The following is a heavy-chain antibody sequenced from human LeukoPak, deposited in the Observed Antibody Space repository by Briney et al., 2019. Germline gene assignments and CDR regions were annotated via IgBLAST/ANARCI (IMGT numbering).Heavy chain of an antibody. CDR1: GYTFTSYY. V-gene: IGHV1-46*01. D-gene: IGHD3-22*01. CDR3: ARGQSNYYDSSGYYYVENWFDP. Sequence: ASVKVSCKASGYTFTSYYMHWVRQAPGQGLEWMGIINPSGGSTGYAQIFQGRVTMTRDTSTSTVYMELSSLRSEDTAVYYCARGQSNYYDSSGYYYVENWFDPWGQGTLVTVSS. CDR2: INPSGGST. J-gene: IGHJ5*02.